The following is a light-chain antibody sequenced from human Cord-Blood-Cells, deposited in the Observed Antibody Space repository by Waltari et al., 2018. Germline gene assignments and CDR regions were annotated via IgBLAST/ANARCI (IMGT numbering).Light chain of an antibody. Sequence: DIQMTQSPSSLSASVGDRVTITCQASQDISNYLNWYQQKPGKAPKLLIYDASNLETGVPSRFIGSGSGTDFTFTISSLQPEDIATYYCQQYDNLPPFGPGTKVDIK. V-gene: IGKV1-33*01. CDR3: QQYDNLPP. J-gene: IGKJ3*01. CDR1: QDISNY. CDR2: DAS.